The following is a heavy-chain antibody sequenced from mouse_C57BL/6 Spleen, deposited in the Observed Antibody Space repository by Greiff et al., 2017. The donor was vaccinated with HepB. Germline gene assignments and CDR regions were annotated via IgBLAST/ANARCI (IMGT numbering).Heavy chain of an antibody. CDR3: ARSEDGYSFAY. Sequence: QVQLKQPGAELVKPGASVKLSCKASGYTFTSYWMQWVKQRPGQGLEWIGEIDPSDSYTNYNQKFKGKATLTVDTSSSTAYMQLSSLTSEDSAVYYCARSEDGYSFAYWGQGTLVTVSA. CDR1: GYTFTSYW. D-gene: IGHD2-3*01. V-gene: IGHV1-50*01. J-gene: IGHJ3*01. CDR2: IDPSDSYT.